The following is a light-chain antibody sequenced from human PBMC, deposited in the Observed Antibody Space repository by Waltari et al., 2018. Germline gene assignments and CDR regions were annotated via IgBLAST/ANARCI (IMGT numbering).Light chain of an antibody. CDR1: SSDVGSYNF. CDR2: AVV. Sequence: QSALTQPRSVSGSPGQSVTISCSGTSSDVGSYNFLSGYQQHPGNAPKLLLYAVVKRPSGVPDRFSGSKSGNTASLTISGLQTEDESDYYCCSYAGSYTFVFGGGTQLTVL. V-gene: IGLV2-11*01. J-gene: IGLJ7*01. CDR3: CSYAGSYTFV.